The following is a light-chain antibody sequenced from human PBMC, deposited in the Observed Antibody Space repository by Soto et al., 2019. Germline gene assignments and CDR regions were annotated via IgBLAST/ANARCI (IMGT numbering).Light chain of an antibody. CDR2: GAS. CDR1: QTISSSY. Sequence: EIVLTQSPGTLSLSPGDSATLSCRASQTISSSYLVWYQQRPGQVPRVLVYGASTRATGISDRFSGSWSGTDFTLTISRLEPEDSAVYYCQQYGPSPPYTFGQGTKLEIK. V-gene: IGKV3-20*01. CDR3: QQYGPSPPYT. J-gene: IGKJ2*01.